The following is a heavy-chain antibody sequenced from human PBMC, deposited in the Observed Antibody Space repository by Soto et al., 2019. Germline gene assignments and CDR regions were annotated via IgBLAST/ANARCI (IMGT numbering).Heavy chain of an antibody. CDR2: IYDSGST. CDR1: GGSISNYY. J-gene: IGHJ5*02. D-gene: IGHD5-12*01. Sequence: SETLSLTCTVSGGSISNYYWSWVRQPPGKGLEWIGYIYDSGSTNYNPSLKSRVTISVDTSKNQFSLRLTSVTAADTAVYWCARDPVDGYAFFDSWGQGVLVTAPQ. CDR3: ARDPVDGYAFFDS. V-gene: IGHV4-59*01.